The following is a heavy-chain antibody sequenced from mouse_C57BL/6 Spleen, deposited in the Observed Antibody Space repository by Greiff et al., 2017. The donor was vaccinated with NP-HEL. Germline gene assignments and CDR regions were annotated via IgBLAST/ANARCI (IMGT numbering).Heavy chain of an antibody. D-gene: IGHD2-4*01. CDR3: ARKVGDYPYAMDY. Sequence: QVQLQQPGAELVRPGSSVKLSCKASGYTFTSYWMDWVKQRPGQGLEWIGNIYPSDSETHYNQKFKDKATLTVDKSSSTAYMQLSSLTSEDSAVYYCARKVGDYPYAMDYWGQGTSVTVSS. CDR1: GYTFTSYW. V-gene: IGHV1-61*01. CDR2: IYPSDSET. J-gene: IGHJ4*01.